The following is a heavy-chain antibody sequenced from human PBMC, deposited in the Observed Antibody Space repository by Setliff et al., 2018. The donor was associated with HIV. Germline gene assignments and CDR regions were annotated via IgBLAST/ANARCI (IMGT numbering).Heavy chain of an antibody. D-gene: IGHD3-16*01. CDR2: ITYSGSR. CDR3: ARGLVGGSDYWYFDL. Sequence: SETLSLTCNVSGGSISSSGHYWSWIRQHPDKGLEWMAYITYSGSRYYRPSLKSRLTISVGTSKNQFSLKLNSVTAADTAVYYCARGLVGGSDYWYFDLWGRGALVT. J-gene: IGHJ2*01. V-gene: IGHV4-31*03. CDR1: GGSISSSGHY.